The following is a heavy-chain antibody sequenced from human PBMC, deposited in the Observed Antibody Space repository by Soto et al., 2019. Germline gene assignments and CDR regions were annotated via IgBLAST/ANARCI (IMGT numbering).Heavy chain of an antibody. CDR1: GFTFSNYW. Sequence: GGSPRLSCAASGFTFSNYWMHWVRQAPGKGLVWVSRINFDGTRTNYADFVKGRFTISRDNAKNTLYLQMNSLSAEDTAVYYCARHFFPLPIYDTSDTSAWGQGALVTVSS. J-gene: IGHJ4*02. CDR3: ARHFFPLPIYDTSDTSA. D-gene: IGHD3-22*01. CDR2: INFDGTRT. V-gene: IGHV3-74*01.